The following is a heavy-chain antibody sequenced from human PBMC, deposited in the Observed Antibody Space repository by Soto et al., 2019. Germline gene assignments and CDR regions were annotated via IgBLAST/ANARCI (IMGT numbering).Heavy chain of an antibody. J-gene: IGHJ4*02. CDR2: IYSTGST. CDR3: SRMSPWFQPHHSAS. Sequence: PSETLSLTSAVSGGSINTYYWRWIRQPPGKGLEWIGYIYSTGSTNNHPSLKSRVTLSVDTSKNQFSLKLSSLTTADTAMYYCSRMSPWFQPHHSASWGQGTLVPVSS. V-gene: IGHV4-59*01. D-gene: IGHD3-10*01. CDR1: GGSINTYY.